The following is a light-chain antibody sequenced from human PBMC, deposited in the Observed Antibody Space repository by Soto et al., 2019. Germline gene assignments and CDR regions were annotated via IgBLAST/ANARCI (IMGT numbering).Light chain of an antibody. V-gene: IGKV3-20*01. CDR1: QSISGNY. CDR2: GAS. Sequence: EIVLTQSPATLSLSPLERATLXWRASQSISGNYLAWYQQKPGQAPRLLIYGASNRATGIPERFSGSGSGTDFTLTISRLEPQDSAIYYCQQYVISVTFGQGTKVDIK. CDR3: QQYVISVT. J-gene: IGKJ1*01.